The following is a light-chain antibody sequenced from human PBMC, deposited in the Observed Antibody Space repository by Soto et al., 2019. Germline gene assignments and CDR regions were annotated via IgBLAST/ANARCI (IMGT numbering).Light chain of an antibody. Sequence: QSVLTQPPSAYGSPGQSVTISCTGTSSDVGAYKYVSWYQQYPGKAPKLMIYEVSKRPSGVPDRFSGSKSGNTASLTVSGFQAEDEADYYCASYGGSDIWVVGGGTTVTVL. V-gene: IGLV2-8*01. J-gene: IGLJ3*02. CDR3: ASYGGSDIWV. CDR2: EVS. CDR1: SSDVGAYKY.